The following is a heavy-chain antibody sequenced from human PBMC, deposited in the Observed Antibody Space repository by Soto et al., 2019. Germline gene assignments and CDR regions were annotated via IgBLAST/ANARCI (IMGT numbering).Heavy chain of an antibody. CDR3: ARDTPYLLRYFDWLLGFDY. J-gene: IGHJ4*02. Sequence: GASVKVSCKASGYTFTSYGISWVRQAPGQGLEWMGWISAYNGNTNYAQKLQGRVTMTTDTSTSTAYMELRSLRSDDTAVYYCARDTPYLLRYFDWLLGFDYWGQGTLVTVSS. CDR1: GYTFTSYG. V-gene: IGHV1-18*01. D-gene: IGHD3-9*01. CDR2: ISAYNGNT.